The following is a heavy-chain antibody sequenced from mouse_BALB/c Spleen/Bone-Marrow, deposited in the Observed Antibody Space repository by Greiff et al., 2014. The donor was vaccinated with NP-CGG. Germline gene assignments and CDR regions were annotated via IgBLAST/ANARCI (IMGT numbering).Heavy chain of an antibody. D-gene: IGHD2-14*01. CDR3: AYYRYDEGGFDF. CDR2: IDPANGNT. J-gene: IGHJ3*01. V-gene: IGHV14-3*02. CDR1: GFNIKDTY. Sequence: EVQLQQSGAELVKPGASVKLSCTASGFNIKDTYMHWVKQRPEQGLEWIVGIDPANGNTKYDPKFQGKATITADTSSNTAYLQLSSLTSEDTAVYYCAYYRYDEGGFDFWGQGTLVTVSA.